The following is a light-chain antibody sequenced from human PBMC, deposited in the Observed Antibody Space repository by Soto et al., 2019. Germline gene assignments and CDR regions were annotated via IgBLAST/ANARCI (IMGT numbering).Light chain of an antibody. CDR3: QQYNYWPGT. V-gene: IGKV3D-15*01. J-gene: IGKJ2*02. CDR2: GAST. CDR1: QSIGSN. Sequence: EITLTQSPATLSVSLGERVTLSCRASQSIGSNLAWYQQKPGQAPRLLIYGASTTRATGIAARFSGSGSGTEFALTISSLQSEDLAVYYCQQYNYWPGTFGQGTKLEIK.